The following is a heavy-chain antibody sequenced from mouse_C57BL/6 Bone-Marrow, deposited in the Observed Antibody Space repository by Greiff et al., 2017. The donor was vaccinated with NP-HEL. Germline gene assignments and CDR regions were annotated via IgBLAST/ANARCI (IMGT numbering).Heavy chain of an antibody. CDR3: SRQGGYVAMDY. D-gene: IGHD2-2*01. CDR2: ISSGGSYT. Sequence: EVMLVESGGDLVKPGGSLKLSCAASGFTFSSYGMSWVRQTPDKRLEWVATISSGGSYTYYPDSVKGRFTISRDNAKNTLYLQMSSLKSEDTAMYYCSRQGGYVAMDYWGQGTSVTVSS. CDR1: GFTFSSYG. J-gene: IGHJ4*01. V-gene: IGHV5-6*01.